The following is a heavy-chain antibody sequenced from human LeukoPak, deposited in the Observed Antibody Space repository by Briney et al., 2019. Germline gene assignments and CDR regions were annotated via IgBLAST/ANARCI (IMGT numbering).Heavy chain of an antibody. D-gene: IGHD1-14*01. CDR2: INHSGST. CDR3: AREGTDETGSFDD. V-gene: IGHV4-34*01. Sequence: SETLSLTCAVYGGSFSGYYWSWIRQPPGRGLEWIGEINHSGSTNYNPSLKSRVTISVDTSKNQFSLQLNSVTPEDTAVYYCAREGTDETGSFDDWGQGTLVTVSS. J-gene: IGHJ4*02. CDR1: GGSFSGYY.